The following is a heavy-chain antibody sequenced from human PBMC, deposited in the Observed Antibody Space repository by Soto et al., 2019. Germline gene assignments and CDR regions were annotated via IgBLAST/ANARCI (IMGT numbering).Heavy chain of an antibody. CDR2: MSYDGSKE. CDR3: ARGSGNSGFWYSDL. D-gene: IGHD4-4*01. CDR1: GFIFSSYG. V-gene: IGHV3-30*03. Sequence: QVQLVESGGGVVQPGRSLRLSCAASGFIFSSYGMHWVRQAPGKGLEWVALMSYDGSKEYYADSVKGRFTVSRDKSQNTLYLQMNSLRAEDTAVYYCARGSGNSGFWYSDLWGRGTLVTVSS. J-gene: IGHJ2*01.